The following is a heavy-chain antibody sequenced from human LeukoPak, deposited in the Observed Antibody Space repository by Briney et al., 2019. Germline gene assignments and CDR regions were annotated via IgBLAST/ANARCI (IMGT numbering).Heavy chain of an antibody. V-gene: IGHV4-34*01. Sequence: RTSETLSLTCAVSFGSLSDYNWSWLRQSPEKGLEWIGEITDSATTHYNPSLETRVTISIDTAKRQFSLRLTSLTAADTAVYYCARGLALAGLASWGQGPRVTGSS. CDR2: ITDSATT. CDR3: ARGLALAGLAS. J-gene: IGHJ4*02. CDR1: FGSLSDYN.